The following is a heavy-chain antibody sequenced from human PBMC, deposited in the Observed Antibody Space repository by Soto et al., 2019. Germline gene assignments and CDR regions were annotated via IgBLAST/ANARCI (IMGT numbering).Heavy chain of an antibody. CDR3: ARGPRGYYYYGMDV. V-gene: IGHV4-30-4*01. CDR2: IHNSVST. J-gene: IGHJ6*02. Sequence: SETLSLTCTVSGGSISSGDYYWSWIRQPPGKGLEWIAYIHNSVSTHYNPSLKSRVTISVDTSKNKLSLKLSSVTAADQAVEYCARGPRGYYYYGMDVWGQWT. CDR1: GGSISSGDYY.